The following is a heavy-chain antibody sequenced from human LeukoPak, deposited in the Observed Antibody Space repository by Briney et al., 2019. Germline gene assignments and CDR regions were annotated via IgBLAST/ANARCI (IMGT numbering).Heavy chain of an antibody. CDR1: SESFSGYY. CDR3: ASGGSSGYDGLPDY. CDR2: INYSGST. J-gene: IGHJ4*02. D-gene: IGHD5-12*01. Sequence: SETLSLTCAVHSESFSGYYWSWIRQPQGKGLEWIGEINYSGSTNYNPSLKSRVIISVDTSTTRFSLKLSSVTAADTAVYYCASGGSSGYDGLPDYWGQGTLVTVSS. V-gene: IGHV4-34*01.